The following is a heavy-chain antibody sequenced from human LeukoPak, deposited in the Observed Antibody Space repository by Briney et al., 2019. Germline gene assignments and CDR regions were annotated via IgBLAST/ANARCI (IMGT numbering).Heavy chain of an antibody. Sequence: GGSLRLSCAASGFTFSSYAMSRVRQAPGKGLEWVSAISGSGGSTYYADSVKGRFTISRDNSKNTLYLQMNSLRAEDTAVYYCAKDYDSYGYFNYFDYWGQGTLVTVSS. J-gene: IGHJ4*02. V-gene: IGHV3-23*01. D-gene: IGHD5-18*01. CDR3: AKDYDSYGYFNYFDY. CDR1: GFTFSSYA. CDR2: ISGSGGST.